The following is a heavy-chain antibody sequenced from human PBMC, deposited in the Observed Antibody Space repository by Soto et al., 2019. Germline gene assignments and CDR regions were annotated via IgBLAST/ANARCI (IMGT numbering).Heavy chain of an antibody. CDR1: GYNFHTYW. CDR3: ARPTDYHYGMQV. V-gene: IGHV5-51*01. J-gene: IGHJ6*02. D-gene: IGHD4-17*01. Sequence: GESLRISCKGSGYNFHTYWIAWVRRMPGKGLEWMGFIYPHDSDTRYSPSFRGQVTISADKSIDTAYLQWTSLKASDTAIYFCARPTDYHYGMQVWGQGNTVIGSS. CDR2: IYPHDSDT.